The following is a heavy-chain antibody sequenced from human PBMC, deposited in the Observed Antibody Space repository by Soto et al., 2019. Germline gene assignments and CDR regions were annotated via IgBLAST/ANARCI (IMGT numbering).Heavy chain of an antibody. CDR2: ISAYTGSA. CDR1: AYTFTNYG. Sequence: ASVNVSCKASAYTFTNYGISWVRQAPGQGLEWMGWISAYTGSANYAQEFQGRVAVTTDTSTSTASMEVRSLTSDDTAVYYCARSPYSYGKPYYFDYWGQGTLVTVSS. CDR3: ARSPYSYGKPYYFDY. V-gene: IGHV1-18*01. J-gene: IGHJ4*02. D-gene: IGHD5-18*01.